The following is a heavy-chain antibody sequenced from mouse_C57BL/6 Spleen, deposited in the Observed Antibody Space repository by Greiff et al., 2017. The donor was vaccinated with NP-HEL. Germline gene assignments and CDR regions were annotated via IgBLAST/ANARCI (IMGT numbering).Heavy chain of an antibody. CDR1: GYAFSSYW. D-gene: IGHD4-1*01. CDR2: IYPGDGDT. Sequence: VKLQESGAELVKPGASVKISCKASGYAFSSYWMNWVKQRPGKGLEWIGQIYPGDGDTNYNGKFKGKATLTADKSSSTAYMQLSSLTSEDSAVYFCASELGRKTWFAYWGQGTLVTVSA. J-gene: IGHJ3*01. V-gene: IGHV1-80*01. CDR3: ASELGRKTWFAY.